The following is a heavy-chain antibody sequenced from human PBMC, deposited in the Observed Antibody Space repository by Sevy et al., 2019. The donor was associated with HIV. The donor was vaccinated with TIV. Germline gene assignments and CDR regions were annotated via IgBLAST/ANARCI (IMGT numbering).Heavy chain of an antibody. J-gene: IGHJ5*02. CDR2: MNPNTGNT. D-gene: IGHD3-22*01. V-gene: IGHV1-8*01. CDR3: ARHRDYYDSRGYGTFDP. CDR1: GYTFTSYA. Sequence: ASVKVSCKASGYTFTSYAINWVRQASGQGLEWMGWMNPNTGNTGYAQKFQGRVTMTRNTSISTAYMELSSLRSEDTAVYYCARHRDYYDSRGYGTFDPWGQGTLVTVSS.